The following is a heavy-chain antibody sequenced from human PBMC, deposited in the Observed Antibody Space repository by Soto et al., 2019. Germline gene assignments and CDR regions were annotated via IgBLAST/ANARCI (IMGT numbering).Heavy chain of an antibody. D-gene: IGHD2-21*01. J-gene: IGHJ3*02. Sequence: QVQLVESGGGVVQPGRSLRLSCAASGFTFSSYGMHWVRQAPGKGLEWVAVIWYDGSNKYYADSVKGRFTISSDNSKNTLYLQMNSLRAEDTAVYYCAREASPTYCGGDCPYAFDIWGQGTMVTVSS. CDR2: IWYDGSNK. CDR3: AREASPTYCGGDCPYAFDI. V-gene: IGHV3-33*01. CDR1: GFTFSSYG.